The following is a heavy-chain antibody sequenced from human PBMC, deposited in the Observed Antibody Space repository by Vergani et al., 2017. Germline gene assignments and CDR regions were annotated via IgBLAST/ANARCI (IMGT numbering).Heavy chain of an antibody. CDR1: GASIRSGNYR. J-gene: IGHJ4*02. Sequence: KLQESGPGLVKPSQTLSLTCTVSGASIRSGNYRWNWIRQPAGKALEWIGYIYASGNTKYNPSLASRISMSVDTSKNQFSLNVRSVTAADTAIYYCARMDIVVVVAAHYFDYWGQGTLVTVSS. V-gene: IGHV4-61*02. CDR2: IYASGNT. CDR3: ARMDIVVVVAAHYFDY. D-gene: IGHD2-15*01.